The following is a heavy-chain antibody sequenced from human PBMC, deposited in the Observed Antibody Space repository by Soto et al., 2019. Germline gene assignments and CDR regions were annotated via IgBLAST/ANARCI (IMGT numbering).Heavy chain of an antibody. CDR3: ARYSSGWYDFDY. CDR1: GGSISSSSYY. D-gene: IGHD6-19*01. J-gene: IGHJ4*02. CDR2: IYYSGST. V-gene: IGHV4-39*01. Sequence: PSETLSLTXTVSGGSISSSSYYWGWIRQPPGKGLEWIGSIYYSGSTYYNPSLKSRVTISVDTSKNQFSLKLSSVTAADTAVYYCARYSSGWYDFDYWGQGTLVTVSS.